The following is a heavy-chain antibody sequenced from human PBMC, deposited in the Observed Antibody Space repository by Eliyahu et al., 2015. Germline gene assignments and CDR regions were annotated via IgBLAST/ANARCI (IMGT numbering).Heavy chain of an antibody. V-gene: IGHV4-39*01. D-gene: IGHD3-10*01. J-gene: IGHJ6*02. CDR2: IYYSGST. CDR3: ARVQDWYGSGSYSPQYYYGMDV. CDR1: GGSISSSSYY. Sequence: QLQLQESGPGLVKPSETLSLTCTVSGGSISSSSYYWGWIRQPPGKGLXWIGSIYYSGSTYYNPSLKSRVTISVDTSKNQFSLKLSSVTAADTAVYYCARVQDWYGSGSYSPQYYYGMDVWGQGTTVTVSS.